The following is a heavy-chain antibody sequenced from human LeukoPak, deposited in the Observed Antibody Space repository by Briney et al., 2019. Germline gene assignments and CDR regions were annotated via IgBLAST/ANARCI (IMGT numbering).Heavy chain of an antibody. CDR3: ARPAVNYDILTGFDY. D-gene: IGHD3-9*01. V-gene: IGHV3-30-3*01. CDR1: GFTFSSYA. CDR2: ISYDGSNK. J-gene: IGHJ4*02. Sequence: GGSLRLSCAASGFTFSSYAKHWVRQAPGKGLGWVAVISYDGSNKYYADSVKGRFTISRDNSKNTLYLQMNSLRAEDTAVYYCARPAVNYDILTGFDYWGQGTLVTVSS.